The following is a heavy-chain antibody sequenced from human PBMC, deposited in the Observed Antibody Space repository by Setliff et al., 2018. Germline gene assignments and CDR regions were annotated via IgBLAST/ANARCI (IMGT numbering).Heavy chain of an antibody. CDR1: GGSISSYY. D-gene: IGHD4-17*01. CDR2: IYYSGST. CDR3: AGGRRYDYGWDFDY. V-gene: IGHV4-59*08. Sequence: SETLSLTCTVSGGSISSYYWSWIRQPPGKGLEWIGYIYYSGSTYYNPSLKSRVTISVDTSKNQFSLKLSSVTAADTAVYYCAGGRRYDYGWDFDYWGQGTLVTVSS. J-gene: IGHJ4*02.